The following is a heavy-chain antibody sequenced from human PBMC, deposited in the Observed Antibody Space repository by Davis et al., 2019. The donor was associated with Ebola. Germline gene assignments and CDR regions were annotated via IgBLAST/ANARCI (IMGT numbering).Heavy chain of an antibody. D-gene: IGHD1-26*01. CDR3: ANSWELFNFDY. J-gene: IGHJ4*02. CDR1: GFTFSDYY. V-gene: IGHV3-11*01. CDR2: ISSSGSTI. Sequence: PGGSLRLSCAASGFTFSDYYMSWIRQAPGKGLEWVSYISSSGSTIYYADSVKGRFTISRDNSKNTLYLQMNSLRAEDTAVYYCANSWELFNFDYWGQGTLVTVSS.